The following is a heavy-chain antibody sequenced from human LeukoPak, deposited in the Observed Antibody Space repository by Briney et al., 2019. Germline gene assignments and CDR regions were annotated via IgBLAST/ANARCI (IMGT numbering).Heavy chain of an antibody. CDR1: GGSISSSSYY. CDR3: ARGRYYYDSSGYYSPNYFDY. D-gene: IGHD3-22*01. J-gene: IGHJ4*02. V-gene: IGHV4-39*01. CDR2: IYYSGST. Sequence: PSETLSLTCTVSGGSISSSSYYWGWIRQPPGKGLEWIGSIYYSGSTYYNPSLKSRVTISVDTSKNQFSLKLSSVTAADTAVYYCARGRYYYDSSGYYSPNYFDYWGQGTLVTVSS.